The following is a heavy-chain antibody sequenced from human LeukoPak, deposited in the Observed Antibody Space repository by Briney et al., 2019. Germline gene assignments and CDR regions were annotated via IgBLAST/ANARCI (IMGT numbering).Heavy chain of an antibody. J-gene: IGHJ5*02. CDR1: GGSFSGYY. CDR2: INHSGST. CDR3: ARPAFGSYLWGNWFDP. Sequence: SETLSLTCAVYGGSFSGYYWGWIRQPPGKGLEWIGEINHSGSTNYNPSLKSRVTISVDTSKNQFSLKLSSVTAADTAVYYCARPAFGSYLWGNWFDPWGQGTLVTVSS. D-gene: IGHD1-26*01. V-gene: IGHV4-34*01.